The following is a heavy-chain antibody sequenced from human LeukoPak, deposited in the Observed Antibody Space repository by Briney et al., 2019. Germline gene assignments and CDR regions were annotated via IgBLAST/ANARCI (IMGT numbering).Heavy chain of an antibody. J-gene: IGHJ4*02. CDR3: AKDTSSSLDY. D-gene: IGHD2-2*01. CDR1: GFTFSSYG. CDR2: IRYDGSNK. Sequence: GSLRLSCAASGFTFSSYGMHWVRQAPGKGLEWVAFIRYDGSNKYYADSVKGRFTISRDNSKNTLYLQMNSLRAEDTAVCYCAKDTSSSLDYWGQGTLVTVSS. V-gene: IGHV3-30*02.